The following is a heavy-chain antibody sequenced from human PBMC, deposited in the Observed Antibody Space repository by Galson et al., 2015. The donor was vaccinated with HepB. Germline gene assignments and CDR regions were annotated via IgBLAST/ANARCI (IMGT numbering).Heavy chain of an antibody. CDR2: INPSGGST. CDR1: GYTFTSYY. CDR3: ARDLTEYCSSTSCYRVYAFDI. Sequence: SVKVSCKASGYTFTSYYMHWVRQAPGQGLEWMGIINPSGGSTSYAQKFQGRVTMTRDTSTSTVYMELSSLRSEDTAVYYCARDLTEYCSSTSCYRVYAFDIWGQGTMVTVSS. V-gene: IGHV1-46*01. J-gene: IGHJ3*02. D-gene: IGHD2-2*02.